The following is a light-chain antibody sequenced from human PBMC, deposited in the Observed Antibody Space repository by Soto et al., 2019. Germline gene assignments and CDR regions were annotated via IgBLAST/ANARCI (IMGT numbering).Light chain of an antibody. CDR3: QQYYSNPELT. V-gene: IGKV4-1*01. CDR1: PRLVYSSRNTNY. Sequence: IVITHSPYSLDVSLXERATIHLKSSPRLVYSSRNTNYVAWVXHKPVQPXKLXXXGPSTRESGVPDRFSGSGSGTDFTLTISSLQAAEVAVYYCQQYYSNPELTFGGGTKVDI. J-gene: IGKJ4*01. CDR2: GPS.